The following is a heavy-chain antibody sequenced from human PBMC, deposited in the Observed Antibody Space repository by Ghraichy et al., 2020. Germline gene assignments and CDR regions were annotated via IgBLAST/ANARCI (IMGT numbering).Heavy chain of an antibody. V-gene: IGHV4-39*07. CDR2: IYYSGST. CDR3: ARAHLPFYSYDHAFDI. Sequence: SETLSLTCTVSGGSISSSSYYWGWIRQPPGKGLEWIGSIYYSGSTYYNPSLKSRVTISVDTSKNQFSLKLSSVTAADTAVYYCARAHLPFYSYDHAFDIWGQGTMVTVS. CDR1: GGSISSSSYY. D-gene: IGHD2-15*01. J-gene: IGHJ3*02.